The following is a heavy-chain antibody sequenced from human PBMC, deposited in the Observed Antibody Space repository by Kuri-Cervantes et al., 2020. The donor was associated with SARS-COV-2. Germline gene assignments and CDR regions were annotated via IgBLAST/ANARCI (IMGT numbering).Heavy chain of an antibody. CDR3: ARVAARLYYYYMDV. CDR1: GFTFSSYS. Sequence: GESLKISCAASGFTFSSYSMNWVRQAPGKGLEWVSYISSSSSTIYYADSVQGRFTISRDNAKNSLYLQMNSLRAEDTAVYYCARVAARLYYYYMDVWGKGTTVTVSS. V-gene: IGHV3-48*01. CDR2: ISSSSSTI. J-gene: IGHJ6*03. D-gene: IGHD6-6*01.